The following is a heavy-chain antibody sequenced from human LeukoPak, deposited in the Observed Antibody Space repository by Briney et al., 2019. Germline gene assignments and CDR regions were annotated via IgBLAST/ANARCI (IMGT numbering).Heavy chain of an antibody. CDR1: GYTFTSYY. Sequence: ASVKVSCKASGYTFTSYYMHWVRQAPGQGLEWMGIINPSGGSTSYAQKFQGRVTMTRDMSTSTVYMELSSLRSEDTAVYYCARTTTHYYGSGTSLYYYYMDVWGKGTTVTVSS. D-gene: IGHD3-10*01. CDR3: ARTTTHYYGSGTSLYYYYMDV. CDR2: INPSGGST. V-gene: IGHV1-46*01. J-gene: IGHJ6*03.